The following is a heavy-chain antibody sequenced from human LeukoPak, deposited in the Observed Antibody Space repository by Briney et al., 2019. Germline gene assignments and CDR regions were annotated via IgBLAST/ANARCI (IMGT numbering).Heavy chain of an antibody. D-gene: IGHD2-15*01. J-gene: IGHJ4*02. Sequence: PGGSLRLSCAASGFTFSRYSMNWVRQAPGKGLEWVSVIYSGGSTYYADSVKGRFTISRDNSKNTLYLQMNSLRAEDTAVYYCARDPRYCSGGSCVDYWGQGTLVTVSS. CDR3: ARDPRYCSGGSCVDY. V-gene: IGHV3-53*01. CDR2: IYSGGST. CDR1: GFTFSRYS.